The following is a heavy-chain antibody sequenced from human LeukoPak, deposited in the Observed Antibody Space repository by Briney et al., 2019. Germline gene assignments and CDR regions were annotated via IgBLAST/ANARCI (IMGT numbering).Heavy chain of an antibody. D-gene: IGHD3-22*01. CDR2: INWNSVSA. Sequence: GGSLRLSCVASGFTFDDYAMHWVRQAPGKGLEWVAGINWNSVSAVYADSLKGRLTISRDNAKNSLFLQMNSLKTEDTAFYYCAKGARSSSGYTTDWGQGILVTVSS. J-gene: IGHJ4*02. V-gene: IGHV3-9*01. CDR3: AKGARSSSGYTTD. CDR1: GFTFDDYA.